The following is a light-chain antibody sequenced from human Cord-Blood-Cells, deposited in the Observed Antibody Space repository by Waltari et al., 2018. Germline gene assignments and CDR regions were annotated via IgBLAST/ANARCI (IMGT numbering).Light chain of an antibody. J-gene: IGKJ4*01. Sequence: EIVMTQSPATLSVSPGERATLSCRASQSVSSNLAWYQHKPGQAPRLLIDGASTRATGIPARFSGSGSGTEFTLTISSLQSEDFAVYYCQQYNNWPFTFGGGTKVEIK. CDR1: QSVSSN. CDR2: GAS. V-gene: IGKV3-15*01. CDR3: QQYNNWPFT.